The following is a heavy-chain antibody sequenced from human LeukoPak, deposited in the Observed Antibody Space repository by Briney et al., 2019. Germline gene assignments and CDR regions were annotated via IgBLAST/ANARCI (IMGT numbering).Heavy chain of an antibody. CDR3: ARDDCSSTSCYRNGLYYYYGMDV. J-gene: IGHJ6*02. CDR1: GFTFSSYA. V-gene: IGHV3-30-3*01. D-gene: IGHD2-2*01. CDR2: ISYDGSNK. Sequence: GRSLRLSCAASGFTFSSYAMHWVRQAPGKGLEWVAVISYDGSNKYYADSVKGRFTISRDNSKNTLYLQMNSLRAEDTAVYYCARDDCSSTSCYRNGLYYYYGMDVWGQGTTVTVSS.